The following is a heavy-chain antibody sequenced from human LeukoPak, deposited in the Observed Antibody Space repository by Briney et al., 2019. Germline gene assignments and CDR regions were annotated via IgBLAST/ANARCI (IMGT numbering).Heavy chain of an antibody. CDR1: GGSFSGYF. CDR3: ARGSYDFWSGPYYYYYMDV. D-gene: IGHD3-3*01. Sequence: SETLSLTCAVYGGSFSGYFWSWIRQPPGKGLEWIGEINHSGSTNYNPSLKSRVTISVDTSKNQFSLKLSSVTAADTAVYYCARGSYDFWSGPYYYYYMDVWGKGTTVTVSS. J-gene: IGHJ6*03. CDR2: INHSGST. V-gene: IGHV4-34*01.